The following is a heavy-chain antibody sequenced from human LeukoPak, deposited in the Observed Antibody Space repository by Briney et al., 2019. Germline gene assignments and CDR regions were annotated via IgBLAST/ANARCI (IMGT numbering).Heavy chain of an antibody. J-gene: IGHJ6*02. D-gene: IGHD3-9*01. CDR1: GDSFSHHH. V-gene: IGHV4-4*07. CDR3: TSRYFHPGVIDV. CDR2: VYGSGRT. Sequence: PSETLSLTCTVSGDSFSHHHWSWVRQPAGRGLEWIGRVYGSGRTKYNPSLKERVTMSLDTRVIFSMNLTSVTAADMAVYYCTSRYFHPGVIDVWGQGAAVTVSS.